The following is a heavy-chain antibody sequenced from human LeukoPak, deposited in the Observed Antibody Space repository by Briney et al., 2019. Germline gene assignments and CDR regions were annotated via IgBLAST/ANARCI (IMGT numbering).Heavy chain of an antibody. CDR1: GGSISSGSYY. D-gene: IGHD3-22*01. Sequence: SETLSLTCTVSGGSISSGSYYWSWIRQPAGKGLEWTGRIYTSGSTNYNPSLKSRVTISVDTSKNQFSLKLSSVTAADTAVYYCARDPGDYDSSGLLDYWGQGTLVTVSS. CDR3: ARDPGDYDSSGLLDY. V-gene: IGHV4-61*02. CDR2: IYTSGST. J-gene: IGHJ4*02.